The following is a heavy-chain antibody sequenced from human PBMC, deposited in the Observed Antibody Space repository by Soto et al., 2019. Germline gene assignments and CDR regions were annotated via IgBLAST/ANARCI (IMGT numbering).Heavy chain of an antibody. CDR3: AREWTLATPDY. Sequence: EVQLAESGGGVVQPGGSLRLSCTASGFTFSSYWMHWVRQAPGKGLLWVSRINSDGSSTSYADSVKGRFTISRDNAENTLYLQMNSLRGEDTAVYYCAREWTLATPDYWGQGTLVTVSS. D-gene: IGHD2-15*01. J-gene: IGHJ4*02. CDR2: INSDGSST. V-gene: IGHV3-74*01. CDR1: GFTFSSYW.